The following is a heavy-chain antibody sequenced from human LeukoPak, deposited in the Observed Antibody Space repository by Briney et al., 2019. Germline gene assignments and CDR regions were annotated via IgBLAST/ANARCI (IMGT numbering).Heavy chain of an antibody. J-gene: IGHJ5*02. CDR3: ARNQHWSRDT. V-gene: IGHV3-7*01. CDR2: INKDGSDK. Sequence: GGSLRLSCAASGFTFSDFWVEWFRQAPGKGLEWVANINKDGSDKYYMDSVTGRFSISRDNAKNSLSLQMNSLRVDDTAVYYCARNQHWSRDTWGQGILVTVSS. D-gene: IGHD2-8*02. CDR1: GFTFSDFW.